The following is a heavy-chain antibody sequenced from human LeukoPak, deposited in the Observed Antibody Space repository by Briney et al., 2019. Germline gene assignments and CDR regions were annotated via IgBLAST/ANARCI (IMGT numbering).Heavy chain of an antibody. CDR3: AREGYYDSSGFDY. CDR1: GFTFSSYE. Sequence: GGSLRLSCAASGFTFSSYEMSWVRQAPGRGLEWVSYISSSGSTIYYADSVKGRFTISRDNAKNSLYLQMNSLRAEDTAVYYCAREGYYDSSGFDYWGQGTLVTVSS. D-gene: IGHD3-22*01. J-gene: IGHJ4*02. V-gene: IGHV3-48*03. CDR2: ISSSGSTI.